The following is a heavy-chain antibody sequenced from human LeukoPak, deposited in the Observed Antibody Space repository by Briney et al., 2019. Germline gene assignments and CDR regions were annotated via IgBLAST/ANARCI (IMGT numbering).Heavy chain of an antibody. CDR1: GFTFSSYS. CDR3: ARGYSSTFLDV. D-gene: IGHD6-13*01. J-gene: IGHJ6*04. Sequence: GSLRLSCAASGFTFSSYSMNWVRQAPGKGLEWIGEINHSGSTNYNPSLKSRVTISVDTSKNQFSLKLSSVTAADTAVYYCARGYSSTFLDVWGKGTTVTVSS. V-gene: IGHV4-34*01. CDR2: INHSGST.